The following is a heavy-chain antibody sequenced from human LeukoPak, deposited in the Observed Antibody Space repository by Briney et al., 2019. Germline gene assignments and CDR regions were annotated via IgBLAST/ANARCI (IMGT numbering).Heavy chain of an antibody. CDR1: GLTVSNAW. CDR3: TTGFPDYAIG. V-gene: IGHV3-15*01. D-gene: IGHD3-16*01. J-gene: IGHJ3*01. CDR2: IKSRTDGGTI. Sequence: GGSLGLSCAASGLTVSNAWMNWIRQAPGKGLEWVGRIKSRTDGGTIDYAAPVKGRFTISTDDSKNTLNLQMTSLKTEDTAVYYCTTGFPDYAIGGGQGTMVTVSS.